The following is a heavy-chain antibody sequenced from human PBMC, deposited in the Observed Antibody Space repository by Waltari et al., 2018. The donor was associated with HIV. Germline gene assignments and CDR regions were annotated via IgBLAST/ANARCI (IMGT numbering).Heavy chain of an antibody. J-gene: IGHJ4*02. Sequence: QVQLQESGPGLVKPSETLSLTCTVSSGSIRSSSSYWGWIRQPPGRGLEWIGNIYDSGSTYYNPSLKSRVTISVDTSKNQFSLKLSSVTAADTAVYYCANLPFVYFDYWGQGTLVTVSS. CDR1: SGSIRSSSSY. V-gene: IGHV4-39*01. CDR3: ANLPFVYFDY. CDR2: IYDSGST.